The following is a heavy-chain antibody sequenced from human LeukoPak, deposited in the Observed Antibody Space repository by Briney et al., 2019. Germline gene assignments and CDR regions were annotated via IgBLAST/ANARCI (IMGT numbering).Heavy chain of an antibody. V-gene: IGHV3-48*02. D-gene: IGHD3-3*01. J-gene: IGHJ4*02. CDR2: ISSSSSTI. CDR3: ARDPNDFWSGLLFDY. CDR1: GFTFSSYA. Sequence: PGGSLRLSCAVSGFTFSSYAMHWVRQAPGKGLEWVSYISSSSSTIYYADSVKGRFTISRDNAKNSLYLQMNSLRDEDTAVYYCARDPNDFWSGLLFDYWGQGTLATVSS.